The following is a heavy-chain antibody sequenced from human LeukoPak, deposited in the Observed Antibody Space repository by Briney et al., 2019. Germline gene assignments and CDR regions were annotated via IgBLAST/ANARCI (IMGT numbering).Heavy chain of an antibody. CDR2: INPNSGGT. Sequence: ASVKVSCKASGYTFTGYYMHWVRQAPGQGLEWMGWINPNSGGTNYAQKFQGRVTMTRDTSTSTAYMELSRLRSDDTAVYYCARDRAARPNFGFDPWGQGTLVTVSS. D-gene: IGHD6-6*01. CDR1: GYTFTGYY. V-gene: IGHV1-2*02. CDR3: ARDRAARPNFGFDP. J-gene: IGHJ5*02.